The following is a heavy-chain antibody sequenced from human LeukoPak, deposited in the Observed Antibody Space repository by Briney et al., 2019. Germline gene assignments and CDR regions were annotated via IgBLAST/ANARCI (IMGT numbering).Heavy chain of an antibody. CDR1: GFTFSSYS. Sequence: GGSLRLSWAASGFTFSSYSMNWVRQAPGKGLEWVSFISRSSSYIYYADSGKGRFTISRDNAKTSLYLQMNSLRADDTAVYYCARDLSGVTGYTYGRGIDYWGQGTLVTVSS. V-gene: IGHV3-21*01. CDR3: ARDLSGVTGYTYGRGIDY. CDR2: ISRSSSYI. J-gene: IGHJ4*02. D-gene: IGHD5-18*01.